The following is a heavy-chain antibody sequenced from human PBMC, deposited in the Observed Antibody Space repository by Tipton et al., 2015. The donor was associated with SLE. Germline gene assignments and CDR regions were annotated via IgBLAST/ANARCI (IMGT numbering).Heavy chain of an antibody. CDR2: INHSGAT. Sequence: TLSLTCTVYGGSFSGYYWSWIRQPPGKGLEWIGEINHSGATNYNPSLKSRVTISVDTSRNQFSLKVSSVTAADTAVYYCASARDHWLVYDYWGQGTLVTVSS. CDR1: GGSFSGYY. CDR3: ASARDHWLVYDY. D-gene: IGHD6-19*01. V-gene: IGHV4-34*01. J-gene: IGHJ4*02.